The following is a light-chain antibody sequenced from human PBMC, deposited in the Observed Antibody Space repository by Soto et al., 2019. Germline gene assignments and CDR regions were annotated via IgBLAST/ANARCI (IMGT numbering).Light chain of an antibody. Sequence: QSALTQPASVSGSPGQSISISCTGTSGDVGSYNLVSWYQQHPGKAPKLMIYEGSKRPSGVSNRFSGSKSGNTASLTISGLQPEDEADYYCCSYAGSSSVVFGGGTKLTVL. CDR1: SGDVGSYNL. V-gene: IGLV2-23*01. CDR2: EGS. CDR3: CSYAGSSSVV. J-gene: IGLJ2*01.